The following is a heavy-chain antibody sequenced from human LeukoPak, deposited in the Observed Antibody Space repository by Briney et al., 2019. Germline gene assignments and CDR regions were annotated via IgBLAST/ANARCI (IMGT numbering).Heavy chain of an antibody. V-gene: IGHV1-46*01. CDR1: GYTFTSYY. D-gene: IGHD3-22*01. CDR3: ARAPSYYDSSGPNWFDP. Sequence: ASVKVSCKASGYTFTSYYMHWVRQAPGQGLEWMGIINPSGGSTSYAQEFQGRVTMTRDTSTSTVYMELSSLRSEDTAVYYCARAPSYYDSSGPNWFDPWGQGTLVTVSS. J-gene: IGHJ5*02. CDR2: INPSGGST.